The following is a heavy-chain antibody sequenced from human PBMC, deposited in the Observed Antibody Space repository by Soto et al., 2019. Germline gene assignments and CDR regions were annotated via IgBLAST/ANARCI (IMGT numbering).Heavy chain of an antibody. CDR3: ARGSPNWNGVHDAFDI. CDR1: GFTFISYS. J-gene: IGHJ3*02. V-gene: IGHV3-21*01. D-gene: IGHD1-1*01. Sequence: GGSLRLSSAASGFTFISYSMNWVRQAPGKGLEWVSSISSSSSYIYYADSVKGRFTISRDNAKNSLYLQMNSLRAEDTAVYYCARGSPNWNGVHDAFDIWGQGTMVTVSS. CDR2: ISSSSSYI.